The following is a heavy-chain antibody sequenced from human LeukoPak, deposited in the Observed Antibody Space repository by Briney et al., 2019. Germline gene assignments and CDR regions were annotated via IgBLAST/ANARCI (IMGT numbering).Heavy chain of an antibody. CDR3: ARVGGRVVPAARANTDGSYYYYYYGMDV. V-gene: IGHV1-69*06. CDR1: GYTFTSYD. Sequence: GASVKVSCKASGYTFTSYDINWVRQAPGQRLEWMGGIIPIFGTANYAQKFQGRVTITADKSTSTAYMELSSLRSEDTAVYYCARVGGRVVPAARANTDGSYYYYYYGMDVWGKGTTVTVSS. D-gene: IGHD2-2*01. CDR2: IIPIFGTA. J-gene: IGHJ6*04.